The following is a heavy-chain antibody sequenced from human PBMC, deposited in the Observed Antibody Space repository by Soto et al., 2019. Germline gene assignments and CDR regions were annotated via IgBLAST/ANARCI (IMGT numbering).Heavy chain of an antibody. CDR2: IWYDGSNI. CDR3: ESFQGKEGIRPSNTV. J-gene: IGHJ3*01. Sequence: VWFLRLWCVASGIKFDGFAMHWVLQAPGKGLEWVAVIWYDGSNINYAVSVKIRITINPDTSKNQFSLQLNSVTPEDRAVCCCESFQGKEGIRPSNTVW. D-gene: IGHD1-1*01. CDR1: GIKFDGFA. V-gene: IGHV3-33*01.